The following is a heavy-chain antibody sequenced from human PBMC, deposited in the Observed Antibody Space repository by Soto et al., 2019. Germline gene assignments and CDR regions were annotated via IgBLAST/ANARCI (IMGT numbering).Heavy chain of an antibody. Sequence: GASVKVSCKASGYTFTSYAMHWVRQAPGQRLEWMGWINAGNGNTKYSQKFQGRVTITRDTSASTAYMELSSLRSEDTAVYYCARSGIAARRYYFYMDVWGKGTTVTAP. J-gene: IGHJ6*03. V-gene: IGHV1-3*01. D-gene: IGHD6-6*01. CDR2: INAGNGNT. CDR3: ARSGIAARRYYFYMDV. CDR1: GYTFTSYA.